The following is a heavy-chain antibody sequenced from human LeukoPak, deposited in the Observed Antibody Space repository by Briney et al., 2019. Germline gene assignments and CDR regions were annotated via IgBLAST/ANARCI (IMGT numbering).Heavy chain of an antibody. J-gene: IGHJ4*02. D-gene: IGHD1-1*01. CDR1: GGSFSGYY. V-gene: IGHV4-34*01. CDR3: AGSPGLAEPKTGTTGYFDY. CDR2: INHSGST. Sequence: SETLSLTCAVYGGSFSGYYWSWIRQPPGKGLEWIGEINHSGSTNYNPSLKSRVTISVDTSKNQFSLKLSSVTAADTAVYYCAGSPGLAEPKTGTTGYFDYWGQGTLVTVSS.